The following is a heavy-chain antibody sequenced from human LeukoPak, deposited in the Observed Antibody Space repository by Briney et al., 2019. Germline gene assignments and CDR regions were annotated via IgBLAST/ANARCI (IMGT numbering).Heavy chain of an antibody. CDR3: ARNEFRSYGLVHY. V-gene: IGHV4-4*07. D-gene: IGHD6-6*01. CDR1: GDSMGNDY. J-gene: IGHJ4*02. Sequence: PSETLSLTCTVSGDSMGNDYWSWIRQSAGKGLEWIGRISTSGSTDYNPSLRSRVTMPVDTSRNQFSLTLTSMTAADTAVYYCARNEFRSYGLVHYWGQGTLVTVSS. CDR2: ISTSGST.